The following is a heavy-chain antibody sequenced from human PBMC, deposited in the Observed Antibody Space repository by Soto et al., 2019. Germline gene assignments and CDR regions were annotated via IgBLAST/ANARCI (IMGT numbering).Heavy chain of an antibody. D-gene: IGHD6-13*01. V-gene: IGHV4-34*01. CDR2: INHSGST. J-gene: IGHJ6*02. CDR3: ARGPIKTAGGRNYSTGMDV. CDR1: GESFSADA. Sequence: PSETLSVTCGGHGESFSADAWSWSRQPPGKGLEWIGEINHSGSTKFNPSLKSRVTMSVDTSNNQFSLKVSSVTAADTAVYYCARGPIKTAGGRNYSTGMDVWGQGTSVT.